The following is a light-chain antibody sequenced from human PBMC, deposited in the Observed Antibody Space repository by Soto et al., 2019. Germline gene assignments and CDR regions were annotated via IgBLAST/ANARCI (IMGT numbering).Light chain of an antibody. CDR2: GAS. Sequence: EVVLTQSPGTLSLSPGERATLSCRASQSVNSNYLAWYQQKPGQAPRLLIYGASSRDTGTPDRFSGSGSGTDFTLTISGLEPEDFAVYYCQQYGSSPRTFGQGTKVEIK. V-gene: IGKV3-20*01. CDR3: QQYGSSPRT. CDR1: QSVNSNY. J-gene: IGKJ1*01.